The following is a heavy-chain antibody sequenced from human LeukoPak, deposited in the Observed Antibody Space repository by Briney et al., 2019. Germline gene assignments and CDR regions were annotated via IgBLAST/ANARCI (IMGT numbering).Heavy chain of an antibody. CDR2: ISYDGSNK. Sequence: GGSLRLSCAASGFTFSGFGMHWVRQAPGKGLEWVAVISYDGSNKYYADSVKGRFTISRDNSKNTLYLQMNSLRAEDTAVYYCAKEMDTAMVTPLGYWGQGTLVTVSS. D-gene: IGHD5-18*01. CDR1: GFTFSGFG. V-gene: IGHV3-30*18. CDR3: AKEMDTAMVTPLGY. J-gene: IGHJ4*02.